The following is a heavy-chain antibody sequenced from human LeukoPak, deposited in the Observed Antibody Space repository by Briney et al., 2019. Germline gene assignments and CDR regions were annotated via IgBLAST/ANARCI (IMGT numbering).Heavy chain of an antibody. CDR2: ISYDGSSE. J-gene: IGHJ4*02. CDR3: AKPNFDSSGYLLDY. V-gene: IGHV3-30*18. D-gene: IGHD3-22*01. CDR1: GFIFNNYG. Sequence: PGRSLRLSCAASGFIFNNYGMHWVRQAPGKGLEWVAVISYDGSSEYYADSVKGRFTISRDNSKNTLYLQMNSLRAEDTAVYYCAKPNFDSSGYLLDYWGQGTLVTVSS.